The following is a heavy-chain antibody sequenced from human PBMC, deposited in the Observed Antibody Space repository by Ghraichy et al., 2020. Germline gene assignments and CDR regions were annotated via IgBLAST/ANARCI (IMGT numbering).Heavy chain of an antibody. Sequence: ASVKVSCRTSGYSFSNYDISWVRQAPGHGLEWMGWISSYTGNTEFSQRFQGSLILTTDTSSNTAYMELMNLRSDDTAVYYCATESFPWGQGTLVTVSS. V-gene: IGHV1-18*01. D-gene: IGHD3-3*02. CDR3: ATESFP. CDR2: ISSYTGNT. CDR1: GYSFSNYD. J-gene: IGHJ4*02.